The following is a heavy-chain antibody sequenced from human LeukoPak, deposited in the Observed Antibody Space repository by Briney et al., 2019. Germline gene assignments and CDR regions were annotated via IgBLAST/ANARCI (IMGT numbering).Heavy chain of an antibody. J-gene: IGHJ5*02. CDR1: GFTFSSYG. CDR3: VFAKRNTNWFDP. V-gene: IGHV3-30*02. Sequence: GGSLRLSCAASGFTFSSYGMHWVRQAPGKGLEWVAFIRYDGSNKYYAGSVKGRFTISRDNSKNTLSLQMNNVRAEDTAVYYCVFAKRNTNWFDPWGQGTLVTVSS. CDR2: IRYDGSNK. D-gene: IGHD1/OR15-1a*01.